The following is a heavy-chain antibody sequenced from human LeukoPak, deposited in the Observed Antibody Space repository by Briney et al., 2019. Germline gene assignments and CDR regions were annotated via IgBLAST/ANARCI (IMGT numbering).Heavy chain of an antibody. J-gene: IGHJ4*02. CDR2: IKEDGSQK. CDR3: VRDESAVPTFRFDY. CDR1: GFTFSSYG. D-gene: IGHD4-17*01. V-gene: IGHV3-7*01. Sequence: GGSLRLSCAVSGFTFSSYGMSWVRQAPGKGLEWVGHIKEDGSQKNYVGSVKGRFTISRDNAKNSLYLEMNSLRAEDTAVYYCVRDESAVPTFRFDYWGQGTLVAVSS.